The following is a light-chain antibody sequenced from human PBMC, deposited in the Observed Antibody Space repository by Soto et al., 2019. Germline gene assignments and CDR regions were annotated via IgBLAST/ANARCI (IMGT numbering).Light chain of an antibody. Sequence: MGFKRSAGSRSLKAGGTGSFPCRASQSVGSNYLAWYEQKPGQAPRLLIYGASIRATGIPDRFSGSGSGTEFTLTISCLEAEDVAVYYCQQYGRSPVTFGGGTKVDIK. CDR3: QQYGRSPVT. J-gene: IGKJ4*02. CDR2: GAS. CDR1: QSVGSNY. V-gene: IGKV3-20*01.